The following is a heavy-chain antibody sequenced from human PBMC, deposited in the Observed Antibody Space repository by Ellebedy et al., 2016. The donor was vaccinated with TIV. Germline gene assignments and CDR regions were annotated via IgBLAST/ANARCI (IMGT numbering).Heavy chain of an antibody. D-gene: IGHD3-9*01. J-gene: IGHJ4*02. CDR1: VGSISSSSYY. CDR2: RYYSGST. CDR3: ARGTYYDILTGYYRGRDFDY. Sequence: MPSETLSLTCTVSVGSISSSSYYWGWIRQPPGKGLEWIGSRYYSGSTYYNPSLKSRVTISVDPAKNQVSLKLSSVTAADAAVYYCARGTYYDILTGYYRGRDFDYWGQGTLVTVSS. V-gene: IGHV4-39*07.